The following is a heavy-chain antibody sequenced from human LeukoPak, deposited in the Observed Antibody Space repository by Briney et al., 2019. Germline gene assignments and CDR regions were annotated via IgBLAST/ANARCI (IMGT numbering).Heavy chain of an antibody. Sequence: GGSLRLSCAPSGFTFSSYEMNWVHQAPGKGLAWVSYISSSGSTIYYADSVKGRFTISRDHAKNSLYLQMNSLRAEDTAVYYCAELGITMIGGVWGKGTTVTISS. CDR1: GFTFSSYE. CDR3: AELGITMIGGV. D-gene: IGHD3-10*02. J-gene: IGHJ6*04. V-gene: IGHV3-48*03. CDR2: ISSSGSTI.